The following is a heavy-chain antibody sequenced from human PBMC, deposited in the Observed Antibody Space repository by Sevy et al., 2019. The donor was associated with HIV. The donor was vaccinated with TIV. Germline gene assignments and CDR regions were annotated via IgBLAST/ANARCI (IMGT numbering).Heavy chain of an antibody. D-gene: IGHD6-19*01. V-gene: IGHV3-23*01. J-gene: IGHJ3*02. CDR3: AKDHTHRLVRLNAFDI. CDR1: GFTFSSYA. Sequence: GGSLRLSCAASGFTFSSYAMSWVRQAPGKGLEWVSAISGSGGSTYYADSVKGRFTISRDNAKNTLYLQMNSLRAEDTAVYYCAKDHTHRLVRLNAFDIWGQGTMVTVSS. CDR2: ISGSGGST.